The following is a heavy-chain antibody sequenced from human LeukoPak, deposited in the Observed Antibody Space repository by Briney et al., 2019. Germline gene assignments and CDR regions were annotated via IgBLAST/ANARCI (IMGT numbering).Heavy chain of an antibody. Sequence: PSETLSLTCTVSGGSISSGGYYWSWIRQHPGKGPEWNGYIYYSGSTYYNPSLKSRVTIPVDTSKNQFSLKLSSVTAADTAVYYCARGVVVVVPAAQYNWFDPWGQGTLVTVSS. CDR2: IYYSGST. CDR3: ARGVVVVVPAAQYNWFDP. CDR1: GGSISSGGYY. J-gene: IGHJ5*02. D-gene: IGHD2-2*01. V-gene: IGHV4-31*03.